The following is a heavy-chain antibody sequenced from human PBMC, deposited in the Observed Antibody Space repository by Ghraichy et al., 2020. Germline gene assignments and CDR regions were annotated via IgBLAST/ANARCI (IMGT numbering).Heavy chain of an antibody. Sequence: GESLNISCAASGFTFSSYWMSWVRQAPGKGLEWVANIKQDGSEKYYVDSVKGRFTISRDNAKNSLYLQMNSLRAEDTAVYYCARDRDGYNYYWGQGTLVTVSS. CDR3: ARDRDGYNYY. V-gene: IGHV3-7*04. J-gene: IGHJ4*02. D-gene: IGHD5-24*01. CDR1: GFTFSSYW. CDR2: IKQDGSEK.